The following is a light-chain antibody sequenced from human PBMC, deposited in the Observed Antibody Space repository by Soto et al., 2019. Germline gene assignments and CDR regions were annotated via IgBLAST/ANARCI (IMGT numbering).Light chain of an antibody. CDR1: QSVTNK. J-gene: IGKJ4*01. CDR2: GAS. V-gene: IGKV3-15*01. Sequence: EVVMTQSPATLSVSPGESATLSCWASQSVTNKLAWYQQTPGQAPRLLIYGASTRATTTPARFSGSGSGTDFTLTIRSLQSEDLGVYYCQQYHGWPLTFGGGTKVEI. CDR3: QQYHGWPLT.